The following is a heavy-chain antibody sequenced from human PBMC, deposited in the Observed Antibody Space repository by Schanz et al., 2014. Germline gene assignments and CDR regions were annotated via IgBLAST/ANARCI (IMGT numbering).Heavy chain of an antibody. J-gene: IGHJ4*02. CDR2: ISGGGGTT. CDR1: GFNFSDYA. CDR3: AASSGWHPSTDY. Sequence: DVHLLESGGGLVPPGGSLRLSCAASGFNFSDYAMCWVRQAPGKGLEWVSAISGGGGTTYYTDSVKGRFTISRDNSKNSLYLEMNSLRAEDTAVYYCAASSGWHPSTDYWGQGTLVTVSS. V-gene: IGHV3-23*01. D-gene: IGHD6-19*01.